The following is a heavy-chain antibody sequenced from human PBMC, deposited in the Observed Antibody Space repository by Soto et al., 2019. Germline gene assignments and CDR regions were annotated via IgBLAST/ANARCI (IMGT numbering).Heavy chain of an antibody. V-gene: IGHV4-39*02. CDR1: GGSIRSSSYY. CDR3: SREITIFGVVYHWFAP. D-gene: IGHD3-3*01. J-gene: IGHJ5*02. Sequence: PSETLSLTYTVSGGSIRSSSYYWGWIRQPAGKGLWLIGSIYYSGSTYYNPSLKSRVTISVETSKNQFSLKLSSVTAEATAVYYCSREITIFGVVYHWFAPWGQLTLVTV. CDR2: IYYSGST.